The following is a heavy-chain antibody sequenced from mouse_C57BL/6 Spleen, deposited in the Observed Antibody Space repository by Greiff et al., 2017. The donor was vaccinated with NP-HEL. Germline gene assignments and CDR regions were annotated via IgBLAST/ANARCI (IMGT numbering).Heavy chain of an antibody. D-gene: IGHD1-1*01. CDR1: GFTFSDYG. CDR2: ISSGSSTI. CDR3: ARDITTVEGY. J-gene: IGHJ2*01. V-gene: IGHV5-17*01. Sequence: EVQLVESGGGLVKPGGSLKLSCAASGFTFSDYGMHWVRQAPEKGLEWVAYISSGSSTIYYADTVKGRFTIPRDNAKNTLFLQMTSLRSEDTAMYYCARDITTVEGYWGQGTTLTVSS.